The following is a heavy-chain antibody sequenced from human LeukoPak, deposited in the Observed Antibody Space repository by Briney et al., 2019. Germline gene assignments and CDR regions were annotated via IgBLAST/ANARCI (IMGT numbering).Heavy chain of an antibody. Sequence: PGGSLRLSCIASGFTFNNYAMSWVRQAPGKGLEWVSAISGSGGSTVYADSVKGRFTISRDNSKNTLYLQMNSLRAEDTAVYFCAKGLYYSNTWYLDYWGQGTLVTVSS. CDR1: GFTFNNYA. J-gene: IGHJ4*02. V-gene: IGHV3-23*01. D-gene: IGHD2-2*01. CDR2: ISGSGGST. CDR3: AKGLYYSNTWYLDY.